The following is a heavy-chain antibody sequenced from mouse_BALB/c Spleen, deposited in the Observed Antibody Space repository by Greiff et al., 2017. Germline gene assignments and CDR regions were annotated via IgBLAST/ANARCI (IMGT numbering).Heavy chain of an antibody. CDR2: ILPGSGST. J-gene: IGHJ4*01. CDR1: GYTFSSYW. CDR3: ARGGQLGLRNAMDY. D-gene: IGHD3-2*01. V-gene: IGHV1-9*01. Sequence: QVQLQQSGAELMKPGASVKISCKATGYTFSSYWIEWVKQRPGHGLEWIGEILPGSGSTNYNEKFKGKATFTADTSSNTAYMQLSSLTSEDSAVYYCARGGQLGLRNAMDYWGQGTSVTVSS.